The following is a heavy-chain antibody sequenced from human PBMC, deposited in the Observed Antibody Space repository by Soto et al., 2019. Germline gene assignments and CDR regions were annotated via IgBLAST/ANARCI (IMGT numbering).Heavy chain of an antibody. Sequence: ESGGGVVQPGRSLRLSCAASGFTFSSYAMHWVRQAPGKGLEWVAVISYDGSNKYYADSVKGRITISRDNSKNTLYLQMNSLRAEDTAVYYCARDSYSSGWSSPYYYYGMDVWGQGTTVTVSS. D-gene: IGHD6-19*01. J-gene: IGHJ6*02. CDR3: ARDSYSSGWSSPYYYYGMDV. V-gene: IGHV3-30-3*01. CDR1: GFTFSSYA. CDR2: ISYDGSNK.